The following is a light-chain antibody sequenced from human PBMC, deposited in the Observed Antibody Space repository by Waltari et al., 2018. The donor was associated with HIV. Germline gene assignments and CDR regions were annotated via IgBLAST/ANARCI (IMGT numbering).Light chain of an antibody. CDR3: QQSFTSFFT. Sequence: DIQMTPSPSSLSASVGDRLTITCRASQSISNYLNLFQNKPGRAPKLLIYAASSLHTGVPSRFSGSGSGTDFTLTISSLQPEDFATYYCQQSFTSFFTFGPGTRVDIK. J-gene: IGKJ3*01. CDR2: AAS. V-gene: IGKV1-39*01. CDR1: QSISNY.